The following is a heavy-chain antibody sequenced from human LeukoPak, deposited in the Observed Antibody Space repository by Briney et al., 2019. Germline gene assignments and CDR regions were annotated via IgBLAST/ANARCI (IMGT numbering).Heavy chain of an antibody. CDR1: GYTFTGHY. CDR2: INPNSGGT. V-gene: IGHV1-2*02. CDR3: ARGPGGRSGYYPLEDYYYYYYMDV. J-gene: IGHJ6*03. D-gene: IGHD3-22*01. Sequence: GASVKVSCKASGYTFTGHYMHWVRQAPGQGLEWMGWINPNSGGTNYAQKFQGRVTMTRDTSISTAYMELSRLRSDDTAVYYCARGPGGRSGYYPLEDYYYYYYMDVWGKGTTVTVSS.